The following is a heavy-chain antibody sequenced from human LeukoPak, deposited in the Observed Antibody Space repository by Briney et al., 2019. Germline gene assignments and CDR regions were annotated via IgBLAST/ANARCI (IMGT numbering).Heavy chain of an antibody. Sequence: PGGSLRLSWAASGFTFSTYAMSWVRQAPGKGLEWVSGITDSGDSTYYADSVKGRFTISRDNSKNTLYLQMNSLRAEDTAVYNCAKTGGTSGWQRGLGYWGQGTLVTVSS. CDR3: AKTGGTSGWQRGLGY. J-gene: IGHJ4*02. CDR1: GFTFSTYA. D-gene: IGHD6-19*01. CDR2: ITDSGDST. V-gene: IGHV3-23*01.